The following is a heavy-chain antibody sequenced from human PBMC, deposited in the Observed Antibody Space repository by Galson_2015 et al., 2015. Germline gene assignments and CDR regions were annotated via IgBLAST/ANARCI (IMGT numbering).Heavy chain of an antibody. D-gene: IGHD2-15*01. J-gene: IGHJ4*02. V-gene: IGHV1-69-2*01. CDR2: VDPEDGET. CDR1: GYTFTDYY. CDR3: ATDRTRSGGSCPDY. Sequence: VKVSCKVSGYTFTDYYMHWVQQAPGKGLEWMGLVDPEDGETLYAEKFQGRVTITADTSTDTASMELSSLRSEDTAMYYCATDRTRSGGSCPDYWGQGTLVTVS.